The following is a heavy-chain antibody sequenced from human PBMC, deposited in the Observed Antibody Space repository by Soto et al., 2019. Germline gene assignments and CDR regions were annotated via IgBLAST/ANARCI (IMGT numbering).Heavy chain of an antibody. V-gene: IGHV4-61*01. Sequence: ASETLSLTCTVSGDSVTSVSDYWSWIRQPPGKGLEWIGYIYYSGSADYNPSLGSRVTISIDTSKNQFSLKLTSVTAADTAVYYCARGVGFGYYYYHMDLWGQGTTVTVSS. CDR1: GDSVTSVSDY. CDR2: IYYSGSA. D-gene: IGHD3-10*01. CDR3: ARGVGFGYYYYHMDL. J-gene: IGHJ6*02.